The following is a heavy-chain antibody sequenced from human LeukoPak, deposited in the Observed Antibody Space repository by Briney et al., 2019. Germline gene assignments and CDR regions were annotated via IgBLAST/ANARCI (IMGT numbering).Heavy chain of an antibody. CDR2: IYHSGST. D-gene: IGHD2-2*01. V-gene: IGHV4-38-2*01. CDR1: GYSISSGYY. J-gene: IGHJ3*02. CDR3: ALTCYCSSTSCYLDDAFDI. Sequence: SETLSPTCAVSGYSISSGYYWGWIRQPPGKGLEWIGSIYHSGSTYYNPSLKSRVTISVDTSKNQFSLKLSSVTAADTAVYYCALTCYCSSTSCYLDDAFDIWGQGTMVTVSS.